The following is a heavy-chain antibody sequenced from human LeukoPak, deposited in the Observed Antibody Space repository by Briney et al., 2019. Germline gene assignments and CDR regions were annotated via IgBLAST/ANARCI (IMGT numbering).Heavy chain of an antibody. V-gene: IGHV3-33*01. Sequence: AGGSLRLSCAASGFTFRNYGMHWVRQAPGKGLEWVAAIWYDGSNKYYPDSVKGRFTISRDNSKNTLYLQMDSLRAEDTAVYYCATIRNCGGDWYYFDYWGQGTLVTVSS. CDR2: IWYDGSNK. CDR1: GFTFRNYG. D-gene: IGHD2-21*02. CDR3: ATIRNCGGDWYYFDY. J-gene: IGHJ4*02.